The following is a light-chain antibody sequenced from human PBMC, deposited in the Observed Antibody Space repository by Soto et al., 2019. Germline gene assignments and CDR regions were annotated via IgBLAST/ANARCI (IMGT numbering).Light chain of an antibody. CDR1: HGLRKS. Sequence: DIQMTQSPSSLSSSVGDRVTITCQARHGLRKSLNWCQQKPGKAPNLLIYGASNLETGVPSRFKGSGSGTDFTFTISSLQPKDIAAYYCQQYDNLPVGGGTNVEIK. CDR2: GAS. CDR3: QQYDNLP. J-gene: IGKJ4*01. V-gene: IGKV1-33*01.